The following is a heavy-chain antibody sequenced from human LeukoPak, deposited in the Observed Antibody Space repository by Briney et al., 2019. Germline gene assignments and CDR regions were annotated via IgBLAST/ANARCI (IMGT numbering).Heavy chain of an antibody. CDR2: ISSSGSTI. Sequence: GGSLRLSCAASGFTFSSYEMNWVRQAPGKGLEWVSYISSSGSTIYYADSVKGRFTISRDNAENSLYLQMDSLTAEDTAVYYCTRKGSQWDFLVDYWGQGTRVAVSP. J-gene: IGHJ4*02. CDR3: TRKGSQWDFLVDY. CDR1: GFTFSSYE. D-gene: IGHD2/OR15-2a*01. V-gene: IGHV3-48*03.